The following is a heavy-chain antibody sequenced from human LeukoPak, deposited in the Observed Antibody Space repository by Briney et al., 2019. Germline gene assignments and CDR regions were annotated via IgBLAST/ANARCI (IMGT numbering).Heavy chain of an antibody. CDR3: ARSGSGYLRYYFDY. Sequence: SETLSLTCTVSGGSLSSYFWSWIRQPPGKGLEWIGYIHNSATTNCNPSLKSRVTISLDTAKNQFSLKLSSVTAADTAVYYCARSGSGYLRYYFDYWGQGTLVTVSS. CDR2: IHNSATT. D-gene: IGHD5-12*01. CDR1: GGSLSSYF. V-gene: IGHV4-59*12. J-gene: IGHJ4*02.